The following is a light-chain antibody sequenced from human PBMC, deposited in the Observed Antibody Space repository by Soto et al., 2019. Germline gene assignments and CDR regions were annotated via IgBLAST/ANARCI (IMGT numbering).Light chain of an antibody. CDR2: EVI. CDR3: CSFAGSSTLV. J-gene: IGLJ3*02. Sequence: QSALTQPASVSGSPGQSITISCTGTSSDVGSYNLVSWYQQHPGKAPQLMIYEVIKRPSGVSNRFSGSKSGNTASLTISGLQAEDEADYYCCSFAGSSTLVFGGGTKVTVL. CDR1: SSDVGSYNL. V-gene: IGLV2-23*02.